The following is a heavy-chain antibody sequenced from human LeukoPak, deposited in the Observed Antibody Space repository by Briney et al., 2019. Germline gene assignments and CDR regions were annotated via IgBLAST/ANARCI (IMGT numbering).Heavy chain of an antibody. CDR3: AKDTGYSSGWYLDY. J-gene: IGHJ4*02. Sequence: GGSLRLSCAASGFTFDDYAMHWVRQAPGKGLEWASGISWNSGSIGYADSVKGRFTISRDNAENSLYLQMNSLRAEDTALYYCAKDTGYSSGWYLDYWGQGTLVTVSS. V-gene: IGHV3-9*01. CDR1: GFTFDDYA. D-gene: IGHD6-19*01. CDR2: ISWNSGSI.